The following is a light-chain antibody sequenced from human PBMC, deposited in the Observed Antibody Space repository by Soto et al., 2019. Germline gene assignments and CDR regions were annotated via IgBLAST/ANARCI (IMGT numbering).Light chain of an antibody. CDR1: QSVSSSF. CDR3: QQYGSSWT. Sequence: DIVLTQSPGSLSLSPGERATLSCRASQSVSSSFLAWYQQKPDQAPRLLIFAASSRATGIPDRFSGSGSGTDFTLTISRLEPEDFAVYYCQQYGSSWTFGQGTKVEIK. CDR2: AAS. V-gene: IGKV3-20*01. J-gene: IGKJ1*01.